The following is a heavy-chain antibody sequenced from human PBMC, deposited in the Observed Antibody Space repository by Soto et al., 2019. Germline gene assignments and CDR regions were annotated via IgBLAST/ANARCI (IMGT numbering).Heavy chain of an antibody. CDR1: GGSISSGDYY. CDR2: IYYSGST. V-gene: IGHV4-30-4*01. Sequence: PSETLSLTCTVSGGSISSGDYYWSWIRQPPGKGLECIGYIYYSGSTYYNPSLKSRVTISVDTSKNQFSLKLSSVTAADTAVYYCARGEDIVVVVAATQKTLYGMDVWGRGTTVTVSS. CDR3: ARGEDIVVVVAATQKTLYGMDV. J-gene: IGHJ6*02. D-gene: IGHD2-15*01.